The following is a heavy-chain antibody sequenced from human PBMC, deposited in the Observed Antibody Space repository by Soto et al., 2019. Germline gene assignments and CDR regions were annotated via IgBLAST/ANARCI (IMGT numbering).Heavy chain of an antibody. CDR3: ARDDQPTHY. CDR1: GYTFTSYF. Sequence: QVQLVQSGAEVKKPGASVKVSCKASGYTFTSYFISWVRQAPGQGLEWMGWISAYNGNTNYAQKPQXXXTXXTDTSTSTAYMELRSLRSDDTAVYYCARDDQPTHYWGQGTLVTVSS. V-gene: IGHV1-18*01. J-gene: IGHJ4*02. D-gene: IGHD4-17*01. CDR2: ISAYNGNT.